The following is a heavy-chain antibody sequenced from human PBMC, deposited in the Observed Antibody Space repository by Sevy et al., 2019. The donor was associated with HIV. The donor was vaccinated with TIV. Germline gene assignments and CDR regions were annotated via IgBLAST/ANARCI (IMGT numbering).Heavy chain of an antibody. D-gene: IGHD5-18*01. Sequence: GGSLRLSCAASGFTVSTNYISWVRQAPGNGLEWVSVIYSGGTTYSAESVKGRFIISRDNSKNTLHLQMNSLRGEDTAVYYCVRDLGRYSYGTYWGQGTLVTVSS. CDR1: GFTVSTNY. V-gene: IGHV3-66*01. J-gene: IGHJ4*02. CDR2: IYSGGTT. CDR3: VRDLGRYSYGTY.